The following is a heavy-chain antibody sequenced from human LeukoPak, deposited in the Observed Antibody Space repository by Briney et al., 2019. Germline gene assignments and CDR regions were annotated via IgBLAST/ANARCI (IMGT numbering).Heavy chain of an antibody. CDR2: INPNSGGT. CDR1: GYTFTVYY. J-gene: IGHJ4*02. CDR3: ARDLFGDDSSGY. D-gene: IGHD3-22*01. V-gene: IGHV1-2*02. Sequence: ASVKVSCKASGYTFTVYYMHWVRQAPGQGLEWMGWINPNSGGTNYAQKFQGRVTMTRDTSISTAYMKLSRLRSDDTAVYYCARDLFGDDSSGYWGQGTLVTVSS.